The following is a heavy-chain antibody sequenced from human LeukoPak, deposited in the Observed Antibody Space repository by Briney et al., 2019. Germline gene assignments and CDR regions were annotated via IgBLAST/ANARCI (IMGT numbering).Heavy chain of an antibody. D-gene: IGHD3-3*01. CDR2: ISYSGNT. Sequence: PSETLSLTCTVSGGSISSSSSYYWGWIRQPPGKGLEWIGSISYSGNTYYNPSLKSRVTLSVDMSKNQFSVELTSVTAAETAVYYCARHASGVFDYWGLGTLITVSS. CDR1: GGSISSSSSYY. CDR3: ARHASGVFDY. V-gene: IGHV4-39*01. J-gene: IGHJ4*02.